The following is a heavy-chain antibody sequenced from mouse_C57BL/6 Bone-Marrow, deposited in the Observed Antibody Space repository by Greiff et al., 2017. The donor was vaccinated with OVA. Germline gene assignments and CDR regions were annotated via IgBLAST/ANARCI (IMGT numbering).Heavy chain of an antibody. CDR1: GFSFNTYA. J-gene: IGHJ4*01. V-gene: IGHV10-1*01. CDR3: VRHSGGSSNYYAMDY. CDR2: IRSKSNNYAT. Sequence: EVQVVESGGGLVQPKGSLKLSCAASGFSFNTYAMNWVRQAPGKGLEWVARIRSKSNNYATYYADSVKDRFTISRDDSESMLYLQMNNLKTEDTAMYYCVRHSGGSSNYYAMDYWGQGTSVTVSS. D-gene: IGHD1-1*01.